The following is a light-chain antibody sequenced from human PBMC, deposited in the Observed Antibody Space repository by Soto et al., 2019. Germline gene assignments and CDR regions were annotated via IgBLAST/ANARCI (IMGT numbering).Light chain of an antibody. CDR3: SSYTSSGTQV. CDR2: DVS. V-gene: IGLV2-14*01. J-gene: IGLJ1*01. CDR1: SSDVGGYKY. Sequence: QSVLTQPASVSGSPGQSITISWTGTSSDVGGYKYVSWYQQHPGKAPKLMIYDVSNRPSGVSNRFSGSKSGNTASLTISGLQAEDEADYYCSSYTSSGTQVFGTGTKVTVL.